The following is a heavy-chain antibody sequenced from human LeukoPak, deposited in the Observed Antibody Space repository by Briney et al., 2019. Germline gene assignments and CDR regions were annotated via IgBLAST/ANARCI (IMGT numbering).Heavy chain of an antibody. CDR1: GFTFSSHW. D-gene: IGHD1-1*01. V-gene: IGHV3-74*01. CDR3: ARDYNWNPPDY. CDR2: IDSDGRIT. J-gene: IGHJ4*02. Sequence: GGSLRLSCAASGFTFSSHWMHWVRQVPGKGLVWVSRIDSDGRITTYADSVKGRFTISRDNAKNTLYLQMNTLRDEDTVVYYCARDYNWNPPDYWGQGTLVTVSS.